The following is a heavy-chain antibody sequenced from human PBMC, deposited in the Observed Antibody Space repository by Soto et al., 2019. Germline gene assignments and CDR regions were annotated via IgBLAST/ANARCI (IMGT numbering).Heavy chain of an antibody. CDR2: ISAYNGNT. D-gene: IGHD3-22*01. CDR1: GYTFTSYG. Sequence: QVQLVQSGAEVKKPGASVKVSCKASGYTFTSYGISWVRQAPGQGLEWMGWISAYNGNTNYAQKLQGRVTMTTDTTTSKAYMELRSLRSDDTAVYYCARGYIYYDGSGYYAETFDYWGQGTLVTVSS. V-gene: IGHV1-18*01. J-gene: IGHJ4*02. CDR3: ARGYIYYDGSGYYAETFDY.